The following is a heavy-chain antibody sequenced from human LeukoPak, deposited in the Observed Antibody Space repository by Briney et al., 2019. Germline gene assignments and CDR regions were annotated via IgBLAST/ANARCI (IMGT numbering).Heavy chain of an antibody. V-gene: IGHV3-30*02. J-gene: IGHJ4*02. D-gene: IGHD1-26*01. Sequence: GGSLRLSCAASGFPFDDYGMNWVRQVPGKGLEWVAYIQYDGSNQQYVDSVKGRFTISRDNSKNTLYLQMNSPRAEDTAVYYCARDKVGATGDYWGQGTLVTVSS. CDR2: IQYDGSNQ. CDR3: ARDKVGATGDY. CDR1: GFPFDDYG.